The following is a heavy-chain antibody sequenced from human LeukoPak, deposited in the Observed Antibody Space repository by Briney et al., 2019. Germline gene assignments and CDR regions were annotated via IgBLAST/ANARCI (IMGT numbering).Heavy chain of an antibody. J-gene: IGHJ4*02. V-gene: IGHV4-30-2*01. D-gene: IGHD3-10*01. CDR3: ARGWEYYYGSGSCYFDY. Sequence: SETLSLTCAVSGGSISSGGYSWSWIRQPPGKGLEWIGYVYHSGSTYYNPSLKSRVTISVDRSKNQFSLKLSSVTAADTAVYYCARGWEYYYGSGSCYFDYWGQGTLVTVSS. CDR2: VYHSGST. CDR1: GGSISSGGYS.